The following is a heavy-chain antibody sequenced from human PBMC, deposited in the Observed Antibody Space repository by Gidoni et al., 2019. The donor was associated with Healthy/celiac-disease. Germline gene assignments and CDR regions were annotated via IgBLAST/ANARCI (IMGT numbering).Heavy chain of an antibody. J-gene: IGHJ4*02. CDR1: GFTFLSYS. CDR2: ISSSSSYI. V-gene: IGHV3-21*01. Sequence: EVQLVESGGGLVRPGGSLRLSCAASGFTFLSYSMNWVRRAPGKGLEWVSSISSSSSYIYYADSVKGRFTISRDNAKNSLYLQMNSLRAEDTAVYYCAREVYSSGPGVFDYWGQGTLVTVSS. CDR3: AREVYSSGPGVFDY. D-gene: IGHD3-22*01.